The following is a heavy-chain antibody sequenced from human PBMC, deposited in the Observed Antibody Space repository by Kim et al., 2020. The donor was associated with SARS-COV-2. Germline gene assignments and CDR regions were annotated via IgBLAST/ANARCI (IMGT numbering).Heavy chain of an antibody. J-gene: IGHJ6*02. V-gene: IGHV5-51*01. CDR1: GYSFTSYW. Sequence: GESLQISCKGSGYSFTSYWIGWVRQMPGKGLEWMGIIYPGDSDTRYSPSFQGQVTISADKSISTAYLQWSSLKASDTAMYYCATYSSSWYVSYYYYGMDVWGQGTTVTVSS. CDR2: IYPGDSDT. D-gene: IGHD6-13*01. CDR3: ATYSSSWYVSYYYYGMDV.